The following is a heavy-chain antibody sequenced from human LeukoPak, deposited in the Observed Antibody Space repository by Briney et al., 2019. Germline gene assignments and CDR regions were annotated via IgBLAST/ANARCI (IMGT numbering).Heavy chain of an antibody. CDR3: AYYDSSGHDAFDI. J-gene: IGHJ3*02. Sequence: GGSLRLSCAASGFTFSSYAMSWVRQAPGKGLEWVSAINGSGGSTYYADSVKGRFTISSDNSKNTLYLQMNSLRAEDTAVYYCAYYDSSGHDAFDIWGQGTMVTVSS. D-gene: IGHD3-22*01. CDR2: INGSGGST. CDR1: GFTFSSYA. V-gene: IGHV3-23*01.